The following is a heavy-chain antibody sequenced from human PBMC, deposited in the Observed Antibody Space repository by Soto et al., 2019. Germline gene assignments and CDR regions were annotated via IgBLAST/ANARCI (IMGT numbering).Heavy chain of an antibody. Sequence: GGCMGLSCTASGFTFGDYAMSWVRQAPGKGLEWVGFIRSKGSGGTSEYAASVKGRFTFSRDDSKSIAYLQMNSLKTEDTAVYYCTRDQPITPWGQGTMVTVSS. J-gene: IGHJ3*01. V-gene: IGHV3-49*04. D-gene: IGHD3-10*01. CDR2: IRSKGSGGTS. CDR1: GFTFGDYA. CDR3: TRDQPITP.